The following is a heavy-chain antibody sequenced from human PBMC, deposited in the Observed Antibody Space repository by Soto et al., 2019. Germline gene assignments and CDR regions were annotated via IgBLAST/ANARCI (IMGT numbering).Heavy chain of an antibody. J-gene: IGHJ6*02. CDR2: IIPIVGTG. D-gene: IGHD6-13*01. Sequence: ASVKVSCKASGGSFSSYAISWVRQAPGQGLEWMGGIIPIVGTGNYAQNFQGRVTITADESTSTAYMELSSLRSEDTAMYYCARDLRAAGRPGMDVWGQGTTVTVS. V-gene: IGHV1-69*13. CDR1: GGSFSSYA. CDR3: ARDLRAAGRPGMDV.